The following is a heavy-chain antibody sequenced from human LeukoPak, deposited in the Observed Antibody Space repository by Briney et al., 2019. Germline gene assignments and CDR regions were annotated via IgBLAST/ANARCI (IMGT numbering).Heavy chain of an antibody. D-gene: IGHD3-10*01. J-gene: IGHJ3*02. CDR3: AGPKGVRGTFDI. V-gene: IGHV4-34*01. Sequence: PSETLSLTFAVYDGPFSGYYWSWIRQPPGKGLEWIGEIDHTGSTIYNPSLKSRVTISVDTSKNQFSLKLGSVTAADTAMYYCAGPKGVRGTFDIWGQGTMVTVSS. CDR1: DGPFSGYY. CDR2: IDHTGST.